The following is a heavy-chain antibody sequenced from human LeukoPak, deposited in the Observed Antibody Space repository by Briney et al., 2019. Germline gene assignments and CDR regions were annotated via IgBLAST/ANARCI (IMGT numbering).Heavy chain of an antibody. Sequence: SETLSLTCTVSGGSISSGGYYWSWIRQHPGKGLEWIGYIFYSGTTYYNPSLKRRVTISVDTSKNQLSLRLRSVTAADTAVYYCARLYQGKRPPDYWGQGTLVTVSS. CDR1: GGSISSGGYY. D-gene: IGHD6-25*01. CDR2: IFYSGTT. CDR3: ARLYQGKRPPDY. V-gene: IGHV4-31*03. J-gene: IGHJ4*02.